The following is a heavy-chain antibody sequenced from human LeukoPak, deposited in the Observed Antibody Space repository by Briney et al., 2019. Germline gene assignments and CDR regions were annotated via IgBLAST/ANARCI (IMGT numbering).Heavy chain of an antibody. Sequence: GGSLRLSCAASGFTFSSYWMSWVRQAPGKGLEWVANIKQDGSEKYYVDSVKGRFTISRDNAKNSLYLQMSSLRAEDTAVYYCARDLYDILTGRHDAFDIWGQGTMVTVSS. D-gene: IGHD3-9*01. J-gene: IGHJ3*02. V-gene: IGHV3-7*01. CDR2: IKQDGSEK. CDR3: ARDLYDILTGRHDAFDI. CDR1: GFTFSSYW.